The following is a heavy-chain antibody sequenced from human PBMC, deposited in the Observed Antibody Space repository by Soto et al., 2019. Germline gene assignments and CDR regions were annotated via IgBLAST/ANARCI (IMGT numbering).Heavy chain of an antibody. Sequence: GGSLRLSCAASGFTFSSYAMSWVRQAPGKGLEWVSAISGSVGSTYYADSVKGRFTISRDNSKNTLYLQMNSLRAEDTAVYYCAKDPRIGYDRSGIDPWGQGTLVTFSS. J-gene: IGHJ5*02. V-gene: IGHV3-23*01. CDR1: GFTFSSYA. D-gene: IGHD3-22*01. CDR3: AKDPRIGYDRSGIDP. CDR2: ISGSVGST.